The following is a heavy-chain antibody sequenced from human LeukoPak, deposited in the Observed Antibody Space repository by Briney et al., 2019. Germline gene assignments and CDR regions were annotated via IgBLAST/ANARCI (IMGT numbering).Heavy chain of an antibody. D-gene: IGHD3-10*01. CDR2: VYYSGST. Sequence: PSETLSLTCTVSGGSISNYYWSWIRQPPGKGLDWIGYVYYSGSTNYSPSLQSRVTVSVDTSKNQFSLKLTSVTAADTAVYYCARVRYGSGSYYFDNWGQGTLVTVSS. V-gene: IGHV4-59*01. CDR3: ARVRYGSGSYYFDN. J-gene: IGHJ4*02. CDR1: GGSISNYY.